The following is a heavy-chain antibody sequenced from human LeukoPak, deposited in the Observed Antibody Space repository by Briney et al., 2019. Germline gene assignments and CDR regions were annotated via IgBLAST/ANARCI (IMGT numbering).Heavy chain of an antibody. CDR1: GFTFRSYS. D-gene: IGHD3-3*01. CDR2: ISSSSSYK. CDR3: ARDIVPRFLEWLLLRDAFDI. V-gene: IGHV3-21*01. Sequence: PGGSLRLSCAASGFTFRSYSMNGVRQAPGKGLEWVSAISSSSSYKYHADSVKGRLTISRDNAKNSLYLQMNSLRAEDTAVYYCARDIVPRFLEWLLLRDAFDIWGQGTMVTVSS. J-gene: IGHJ3*02.